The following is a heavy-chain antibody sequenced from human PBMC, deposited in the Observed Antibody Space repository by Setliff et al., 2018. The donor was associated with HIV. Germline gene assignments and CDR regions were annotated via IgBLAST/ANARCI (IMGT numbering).Heavy chain of an antibody. CDR2: INQSGST. CDR3: ARGVNPTYYDFWSGNYMRKYYYYYMDV. D-gene: IGHD3-3*01. Sequence: SETLSLTCAVYGGSFSGYYWSWIRQPPGKGLEWIGEINQSGSTNYNPSLKSRVTISVDTSKNQFSLKLSSVTAADTAVYYCARGVNPTYYDFWSGNYMRKYYYYYMDVWGQGILVTVSS. J-gene: IGHJ6*03. CDR1: GGSFSGYY. V-gene: IGHV4-34*01.